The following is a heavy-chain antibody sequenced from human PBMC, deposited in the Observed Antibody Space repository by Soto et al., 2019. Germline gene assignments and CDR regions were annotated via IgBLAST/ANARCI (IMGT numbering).Heavy chain of an antibody. D-gene: IGHD2-2*01. V-gene: IGHV1-3*01. J-gene: IGHJ4*02. CDR3: ARGYCSSTSCQYYFYF. Sequence: GASVKVSCKASGYTFTGYAIHWVRQAPGQRHEWMGWINGGNGDTKYSQKFQGRVTITRDTSASTAYMELTSLGSEDTAVYHCARGYCSSTSCQYYFYFWGQGTLVTVSS. CDR2: INGGNGDT. CDR1: GYTFTGYA.